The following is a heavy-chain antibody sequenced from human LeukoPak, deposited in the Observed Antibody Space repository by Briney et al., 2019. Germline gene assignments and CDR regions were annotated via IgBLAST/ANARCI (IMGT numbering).Heavy chain of an antibody. CDR2: MNPNSGNT. CDR1: GYTFTSYA. CDR3: ARGGKGRYYYYYMDV. J-gene: IGHJ6*03. Sequence: GASVKVSCKASGYTFTSYAMNWVRQAPGQGLEWMGWMNPNSGNTGYAQKFQGRVTITRNTSISTAYMELSSLRSEDTAVYYCARGGKGRYYYYYMDVWGKGTTVTVSS. D-gene: IGHD1-14*01. V-gene: IGHV1-8*03.